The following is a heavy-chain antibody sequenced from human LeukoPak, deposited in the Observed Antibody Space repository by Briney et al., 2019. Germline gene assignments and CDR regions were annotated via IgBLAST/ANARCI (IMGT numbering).Heavy chain of an antibody. J-gene: IGHJ6*03. CDR1: GYTFTSYG. Sequence: ASVKVSCKASGYTFTSYGISWVRQAPGQGLEWMGWFSAYNGDTNYTQKLQGRVTMTTDTSTSTAYMELRSLRSDDTAVYYCARGVVVVPAAMSNYYYYMDVWGKGTTVTVSS. D-gene: IGHD2-2*01. V-gene: IGHV1-18*01. CDR2: FSAYNGDT. CDR3: ARGVVVVPAAMSNYYYYMDV.